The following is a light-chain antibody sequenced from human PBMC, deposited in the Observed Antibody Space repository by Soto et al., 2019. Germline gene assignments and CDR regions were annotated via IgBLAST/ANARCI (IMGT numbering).Light chain of an antibody. V-gene: IGLV2-14*01. CDR1: SSDDGGYNY. Sequence: QSVLTQPASVSGSPGQSITISCTGTSSDDGGYNYVSWYQQHPGKAPKLMIYEVSNRPSGVSNRFSGSKSGNTASLTISGLQAEDEADYYCSSYTSSTLVFGGGTKLTVL. CDR2: EVS. CDR3: SSYTSSTLV. J-gene: IGLJ2*01.